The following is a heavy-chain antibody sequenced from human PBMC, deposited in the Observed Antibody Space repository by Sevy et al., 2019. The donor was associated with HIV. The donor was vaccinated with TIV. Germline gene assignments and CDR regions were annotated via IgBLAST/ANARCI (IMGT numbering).Heavy chain of an antibody. CDR3: ERSYYGSGSYYNANYYYYYGMDV. CDR1: GFTFSDYY. Sequence: GGSLRLSCAASGFTFSDYYMSWIRQAPGKGLEWVSYISSSGSTIYYADSVKGRFTISRDNAKNSLYLQMNSLRAEDTAVYYCERSYYGSGSYYNANYYYYYGMDVWGQGTTVTVSS. J-gene: IGHJ6*02. CDR2: ISSSGSTI. V-gene: IGHV3-11*01. D-gene: IGHD3-10*01.